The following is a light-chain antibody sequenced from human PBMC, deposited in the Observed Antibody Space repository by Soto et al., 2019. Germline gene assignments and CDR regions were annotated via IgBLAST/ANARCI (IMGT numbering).Light chain of an antibody. V-gene: IGLV2-14*01. CDR1: SSDVGAYNF. CDR2: EVS. CDR3: SSFAGSNNFPYV. Sequence: QSVLTQPASVSGSPGQSITISCTGTSSDVGAYNFVSWYQQHPGKAPKLMIYEVSNRPSGVSNRFSGSKSGNTASLTISGLQAEDEADYYCSSFAGSNNFPYVFGTGTKV. J-gene: IGLJ1*01.